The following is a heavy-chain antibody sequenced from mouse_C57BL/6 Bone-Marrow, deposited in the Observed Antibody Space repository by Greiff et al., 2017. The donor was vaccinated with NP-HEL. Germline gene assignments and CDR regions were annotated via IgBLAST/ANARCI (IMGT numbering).Heavy chain of an antibody. CDR1: GYSITSGYY. V-gene: IGHV3-6*01. D-gene: IGHD2-2*01. CDR2: ISYDGSN. J-gene: IGHJ4*01. Sequence: EVQLVESGPGLVKPSQSLSLTCSVTGYSITSGYYWNWIRQFPGNKLEWMGYISYDGSNNYNPSLKNRISITRDTSKNQFFLKLNSVTTEDTATYYCARVYYGYGGAMDYWGQGTSVTVSS. CDR3: ARVYYGYGGAMDY.